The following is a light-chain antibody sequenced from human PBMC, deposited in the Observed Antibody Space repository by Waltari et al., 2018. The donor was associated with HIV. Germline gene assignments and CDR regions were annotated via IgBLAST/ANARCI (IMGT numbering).Light chain of an antibody. CDR3: HQNNYFPQT. CDR1: ERIGMN. J-gene: IGKJ1*01. CDR2: GAS. V-gene: IGKV3-15*01. Sequence: IVMTQSPDTLSVSPGESVTLSCRTTERIGMNVAWYQQKPGQSPRLLIYGASTRASGVPARFSGSGSGTEFTLTISSLQSEDFAFYFCHQNNYFPQTFGQGTTVEIK.